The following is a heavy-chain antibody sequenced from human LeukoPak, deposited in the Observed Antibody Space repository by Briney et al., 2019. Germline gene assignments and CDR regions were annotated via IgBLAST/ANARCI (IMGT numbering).Heavy chain of an antibody. V-gene: IGHV3-23*01. CDR1: GFTFSSYA. Sequence: PGGSLRLSCAASGFTFSSYAMTWVRQAPGKGLEWVSEISGSGATTYYADSVKGRFTISRDNSKNTLYLQMHSLRAEDSAVYYCAKHQISSSWYAYWGQGLLVAVSS. CDR2: ISGSGATT. CDR3: AKHQISSSWYAY. J-gene: IGHJ4*02. D-gene: IGHD6-13*01.